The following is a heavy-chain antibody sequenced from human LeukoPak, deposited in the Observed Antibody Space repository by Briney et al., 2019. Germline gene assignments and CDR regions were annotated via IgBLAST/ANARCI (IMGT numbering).Heavy chain of an antibody. CDR1: GFTFSSYG. CDR3: ANDVLRFLEWPRAFDI. Sequence: GRSLRLSCAASGFTFSSYGMHWVRQAPGKGLEWVAVIWYDGSNKYYADSVKGRFTISRDNSKNTLYLQMNSLRAEDTAVYYCANDVLRFLEWPRAFDIWGQGTMVTVSS. V-gene: IGHV3-33*06. J-gene: IGHJ3*02. CDR2: IWYDGSNK. D-gene: IGHD3-3*01.